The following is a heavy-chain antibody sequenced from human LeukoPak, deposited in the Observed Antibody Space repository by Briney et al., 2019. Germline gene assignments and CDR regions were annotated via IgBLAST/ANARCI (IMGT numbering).Heavy chain of an antibody. CDR2: INHSGST. D-gene: IGHD3-22*01. CDR3: ARDTYDSSGLFGY. CDR1: GGSFSGYY. V-gene: IGHV4-34*01. Sequence: SETLSLTCAVYGGSFSGYYWSWIRQPPGKGLEWIGEINHSGSTNYNPSLKSRVTISVDTSKNQFSLKLSSVTAADTAVYYCARDTYDSSGLFGYWGQGTLVTVSS. J-gene: IGHJ4*02.